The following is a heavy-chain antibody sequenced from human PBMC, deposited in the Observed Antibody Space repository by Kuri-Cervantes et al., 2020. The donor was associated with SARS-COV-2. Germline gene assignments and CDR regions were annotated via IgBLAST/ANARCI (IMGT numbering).Heavy chain of an antibody. CDR2: ISHDGKNK. J-gene: IGHJ4*02. Sequence: GGSLRLSCAASGFTFSSYGMHWVRQAPGKGLEWVALISHDGKNKKCIASGKGRFTISRDNSQNTLYLHMKSLRSEDTAMYYCAKDRVGVQDFWGQGTLVTVSS. D-gene: IGHD2-21*01. V-gene: IGHV3-30*18. CDR1: GFTFSSYG. CDR3: AKDRVGVQDF.